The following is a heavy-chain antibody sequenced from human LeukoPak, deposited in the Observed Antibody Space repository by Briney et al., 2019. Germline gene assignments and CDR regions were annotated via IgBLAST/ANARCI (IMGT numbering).Heavy chain of an antibody. D-gene: IGHD1-26*01. CDR3: ARGLPPIVGAYDY. V-gene: IGHV4-39*01. Sequence: SETLSLTCTVSGGSISSSSYYWGWIRQPPGKGLEWIGSIYYSGSTYYNPSLKSRVTISVDTSKNQFSLKLGSVTAVDTAVYYCARGLPPIVGAYDYWGQGTLVTVSS. CDR1: GGSISSSSYY. CDR2: IYYSGST. J-gene: IGHJ4*02.